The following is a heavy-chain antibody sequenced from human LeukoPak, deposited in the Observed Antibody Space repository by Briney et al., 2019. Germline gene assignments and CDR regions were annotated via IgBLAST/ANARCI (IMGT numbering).Heavy chain of an antibody. CDR1: GGSISSSSYY. CDR2: IYYSGST. V-gene: IGHV4-39*01. J-gene: IGHJ4*02. D-gene: IGHD5-18*01. Sequence: SETLSLTCTVSGGSISSSSYYWGWIRQPPGKGLEWIGSIYYSGSTYYNPSLKSRVTISVDTSKNQFSLKLSSVTAADTAVYYCAVGYSYGGSFDYWGQGTLVTVSS. CDR3: AVGYSYGGSFDY.